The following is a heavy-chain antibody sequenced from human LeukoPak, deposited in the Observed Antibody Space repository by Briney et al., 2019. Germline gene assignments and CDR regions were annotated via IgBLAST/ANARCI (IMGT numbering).Heavy chain of an antibody. V-gene: IGHV5-51*01. CDR2: IYPGDSET. CDR1: GYSFPTYW. Sequence: GESLKISCMGSGYSFPTYWIGWVRQMPGKGLEWMGIIYPGDSETRYSPSFQGQVTISADKSISTAYLQWSRLKASDTAMYYCARKSRADYWGQGTLVTVSS. CDR3: ARKSRADY. J-gene: IGHJ4*02.